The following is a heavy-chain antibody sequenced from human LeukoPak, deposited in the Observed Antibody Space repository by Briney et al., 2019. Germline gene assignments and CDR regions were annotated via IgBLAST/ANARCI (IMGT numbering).Heavy chain of an antibody. Sequence: GGSLRLSCAASGFTFKNYVMHWVRQAPGKGLEWVSLITWNGDITYYADSVKGRFTISRDNNKNSLYLQMNSLRTEDTALYYCVTAPYDSSGIFDYWGQGTLVTVSS. CDR1: GFTFKNYV. CDR3: VTAPYDSSGIFDY. D-gene: IGHD3-22*01. J-gene: IGHJ4*02. V-gene: IGHV3-43D*03. CDR2: ITWNGDIT.